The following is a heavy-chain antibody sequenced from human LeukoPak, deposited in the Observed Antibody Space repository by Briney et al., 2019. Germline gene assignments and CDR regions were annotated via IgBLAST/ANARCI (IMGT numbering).Heavy chain of an antibody. CDR2: IKQDGSEK. V-gene: IGHV3-7*01. D-gene: IGHD3-16*01. Sequence: GGSLRLSCAASGFTFSRYWMSWVRQAPGKGREWVANIKQDGSEKYYVDSGKGRFTISRDNAKNSLYLQMNSLRAEDTAVYYCARDWGSYSDYWGQGTLVTVSS. CDR1: GFTFSRYW. CDR3: ARDWGSYSDY. J-gene: IGHJ4*02.